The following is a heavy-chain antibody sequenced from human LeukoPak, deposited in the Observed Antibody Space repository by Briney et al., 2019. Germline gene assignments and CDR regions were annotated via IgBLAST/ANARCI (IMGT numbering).Heavy chain of an antibody. V-gene: IGHV4-4*08. Sequence: SETLSLTCVLYGGSSSGYYWSWIRQPPGKGLEWIGCVSSSGKTNFNPSLKSRVTISSDTTNHQFSLKLHSVTTADTAVYYCATSTNIAVIDYWGQGTLVTISS. CDR1: GGSSSGYY. CDR2: VSSSGKT. CDR3: ATSTNIAVIDY. J-gene: IGHJ4*02. D-gene: IGHD2/OR15-2a*01.